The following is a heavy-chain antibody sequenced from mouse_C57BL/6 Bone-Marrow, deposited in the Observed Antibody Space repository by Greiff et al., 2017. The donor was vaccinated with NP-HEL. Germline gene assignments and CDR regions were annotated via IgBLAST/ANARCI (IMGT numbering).Heavy chain of an antibody. D-gene: IGHD1-1*01. Sequence: QVQLQQPGAELVRPGSSVKLSCKASGYTFTSYWMHWVKQRPIKGLEWIGNIDPSDSETHYNQKFKDKATLTVDKSSSTAYMKLSSLTSEDSAVYYCAVYYYGSSSYYYAMDYWGQGTSVTVSS. J-gene: IGHJ4*01. CDR1: GYTFTSYW. CDR2: IDPSDSET. CDR3: AVYYYGSSSYYYAMDY. V-gene: IGHV1-52*01.